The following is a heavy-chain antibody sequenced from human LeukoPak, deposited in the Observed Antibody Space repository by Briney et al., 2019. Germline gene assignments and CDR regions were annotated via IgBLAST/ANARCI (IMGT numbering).Heavy chain of an antibody. CDR2: ISGSGGST. D-gene: IGHD3-9*01. V-gene: IGHV3-23*01. J-gene: IGHJ6*03. CDR1: GFTFSSYA. CDR3: AKWPLRYFDWPPQYYYYYMDV. Sequence: GGSLRLSCAASGFTFSSYAMSWVRQAPGKGLAWVSAISGSGGSTYYADSVKGRFTISRDNSKNTLYLQMNSLRAEDTAVYYCAKWPLRYFDWPPQYYYYYMDVWGKGTTVTVSS.